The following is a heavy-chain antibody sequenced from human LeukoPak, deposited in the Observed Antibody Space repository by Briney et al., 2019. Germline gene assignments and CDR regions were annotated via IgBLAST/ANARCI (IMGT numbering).Heavy chain of an antibody. CDR2: ISGSGGST. CDR3: AKGGFGRPFDY. D-gene: IGHD3-10*01. Sequence: GGSLRLSCAASGFTFSNYAMSWVSQAPGKGLEWVSVISGSGGSTYYVDSVQGRFTISRDNSKNTLFLQMDSLRAEDTAVYYCAKGGFGRPFDYWGQGTLVTVSS. J-gene: IGHJ4*02. V-gene: IGHV3-23*01. CDR1: GFTFSNYA.